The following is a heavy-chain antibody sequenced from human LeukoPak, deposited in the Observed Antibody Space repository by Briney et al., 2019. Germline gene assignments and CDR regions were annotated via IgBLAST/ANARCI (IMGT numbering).Heavy chain of an antibody. V-gene: IGHV3-13*01. CDR2: IASVGDT. J-gene: IGHJ4*02. Sequence: GGSLRLSCVASGFAFSSYDMHWVRQVAGKGLEWVSGIASVGDTFHAGSVKGRFTISRENAKNSLYLQMNSLRGGDTAVYYCVRGGETGFDYWGQGTLVTVSS. D-gene: IGHD3-10*01. CDR1: GFAFSSYD. CDR3: VRGGETGFDY.